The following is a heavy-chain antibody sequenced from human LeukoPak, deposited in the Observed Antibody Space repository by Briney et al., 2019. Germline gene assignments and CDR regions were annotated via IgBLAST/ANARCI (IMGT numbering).Heavy chain of an antibody. CDR2: INADNANT. D-gene: IGHD1-26*01. CDR1: GYTFTSYA. V-gene: IGHV1-3*01. CDR3: ARDRGSGSYADAFDI. J-gene: IGHJ3*02. Sequence: ASVTVSCAASGYTFTSYAMHWVRQAPGQRLEWMGWINADNANTKYSQKFQGRVTITRDTSASTAYMELRSLRSEDTAVYYCARDRGSGSYADAFDIWGQGTMVIVSS.